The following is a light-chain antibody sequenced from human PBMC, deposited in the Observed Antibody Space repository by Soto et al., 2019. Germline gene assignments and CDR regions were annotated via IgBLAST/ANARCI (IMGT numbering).Light chain of an antibody. CDR2: GAS. J-gene: IGKJ4*01. V-gene: IGKV3-15*01. CDR3: QQFNNWPELS. CDR1: QSISGN. Sequence: EIVMTQSPANLSVSPGERATLSCRASQSISGNLAWYQQKPGQTPRLLIYGASTRAAGIPARFSGSGSGTEFTLTISSLQSEDFAVYYCQQFNNWPELSFGGGTKVEIK.